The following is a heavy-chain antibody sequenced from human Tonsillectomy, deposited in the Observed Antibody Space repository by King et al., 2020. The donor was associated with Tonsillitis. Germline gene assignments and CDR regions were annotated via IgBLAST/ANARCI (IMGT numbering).Heavy chain of an antibody. J-gene: IGHJ3*02. V-gene: IGHV1-46*01. CDR1: GYTFTSYY. CDR2: INPSGGST. Sequence: VQLVESGAEVKKPGASVKVSCKASGYTFTSYYMHWVRQAPGQGLEWMGIINPSGGSTSYAQKFQSRVTMTRDTSTSTVYMELSSLRSEDTAVYYCARDAAYSGSYYGSLDIWGQGTMVTVSS. CDR3: ARDAAYSGSYYGSLDI. D-gene: IGHD1-26*01.